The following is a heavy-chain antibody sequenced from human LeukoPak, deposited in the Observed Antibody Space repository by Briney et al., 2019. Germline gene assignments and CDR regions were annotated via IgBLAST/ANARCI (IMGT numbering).Heavy chain of an antibody. CDR1: GFTVSNSY. D-gene: IGHD1-1*01. CDR2: IYSGGST. CDR3: AGEYNYYIY. J-gene: IGHJ4*02. Sequence: TGGSLRPSCAASGFTVSNSYMNWVRQAPGKGLEWVSVIYSGGSTYYADSVKGRFTISRDNSKNTLHLQMNSLRAEDTAMYYCAGEYNYYIYWGQGTLVTVSS. V-gene: IGHV3-66*01.